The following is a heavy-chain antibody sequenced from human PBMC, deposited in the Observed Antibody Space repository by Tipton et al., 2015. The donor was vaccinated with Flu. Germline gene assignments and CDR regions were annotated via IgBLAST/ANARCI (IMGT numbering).Heavy chain of an antibody. CDR2: INHSGST. J-gene: IGHJ4*02. D-gene: IGHD3-3*01. Sequence: GLVKPSETLSLTCAVYGGSFSGYYWSWIRQPPGKGLEWIGEINHSGSTNYNPSLKSRVTISVDTSKNQFSLKLSSVTAADTAVYYCARLHVLRFLERLQPFDYWGQGTLVTVSS. CDR3: ARLHVLRFLERLQPFDY. V-gene: IGHV4-34*01. CDR1: GGSFSGYY.